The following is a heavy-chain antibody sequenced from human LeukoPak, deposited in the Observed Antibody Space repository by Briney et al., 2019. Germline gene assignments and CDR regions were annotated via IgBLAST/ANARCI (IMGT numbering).Heavy chain of an antibody. CDR1: GFMFSNYG. Sequence: GGSLRLSCAASGFMFSNYGMSWVRQAPGKGLEWVSAIGGTGGNIFYTDSVKGRFTISRDNSKNTLYLQMNSLKGDDTAVYYCAKDSAFYYIDVWGKGTTVIISS. CDR2: IGGTGGNI. J-gene: IGHJ6*03. D-gene: IGHD3-10*01. CDR3: AKDSAFYYIDV. V-gene: IGHV3-23*01.